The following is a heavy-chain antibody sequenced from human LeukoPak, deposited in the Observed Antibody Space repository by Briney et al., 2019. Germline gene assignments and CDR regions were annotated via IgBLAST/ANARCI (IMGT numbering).Heavy chain of an antibody. CDR2: IYYSGST. V-gene: IGHV4-39*07. Sequence: PSETLSLTCTVSGGSISSSSYYWGWIRQPPGKGLEWIGSIYYSGSTYYNPSLKSRVTISVDTSKNQFSLKLSSVTAADTAVYYCARSRVLLWFGEFPGGFDPWGQGTLVTVSS. CDR3: ARSRVLLWFGEFPGGFDP. J-gene: IGHJ5*02. CDR1: GGSISSSSYY. D-gene: IGHD3-10*01.